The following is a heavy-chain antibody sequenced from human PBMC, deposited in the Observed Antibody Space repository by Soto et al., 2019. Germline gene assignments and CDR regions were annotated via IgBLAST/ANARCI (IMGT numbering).Heavy chain of an antibody. J-gene: IGHJ4*02. CDR3: ARDKGGQNSSGWSWGLDY. CDR1: GGSISSYY. CDR2: IYYSGST. Sequence: SETLSLTCTVSGGSISSYYWSWIRQPPGKGLEWIGYIYYSGSTNYNPSLKSRVTISVDTSKNQFSLKLSSVTAADTAVYYCARDKGGQNSSGWSWGLDYWGQGTLVTVSS. D-gene: IGHD6-19*01. V-gene: IGHV4-59*01.